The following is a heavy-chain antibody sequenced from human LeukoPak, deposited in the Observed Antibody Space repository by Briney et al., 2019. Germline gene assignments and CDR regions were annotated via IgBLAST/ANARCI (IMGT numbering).Heavy chain of an antibody. Sequence: ASVKVSCKASGGTFSSYAISWVRQAPGQGLEWMGGIIPIFGTANYAQKFQGRVTITTDESTSTAYMELSSLRSEDTAVYYCASSGILTGYYSRNYYYYMDVWGKGTTVTVSS. CDR2: IIPIFGTA. V-gene: IGHV1-69*05. CDR3: ASSGILTGYYSRNYYYYMDV. D-gene: IGHD3-9*01. J-gene: IGHJ6*03. CDR1: GGTFSSYA.